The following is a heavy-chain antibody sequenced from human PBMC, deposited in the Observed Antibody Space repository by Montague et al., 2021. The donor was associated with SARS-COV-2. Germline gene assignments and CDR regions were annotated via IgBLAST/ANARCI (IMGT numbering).Heavy chain of an antibody. J-gene: IGHJ3*01. CDR3: AREREVVRAARTLVAFDL. Sequence: SETLSLTCGFYGGSFSVYYWSWLRQSPRSGLEWTAEVNHSGTTNYNPSLKSRVTISVDTSKNQFTLKLSSVTAADTAMYYCAREREVVRAARTLVAFDLWGQGTMVTVSS. CDR1: GGSFSVYY. CDR2: VNHSGTT. V-gene: IGHV4-34*01. D-gene: IGHD2-15*01.